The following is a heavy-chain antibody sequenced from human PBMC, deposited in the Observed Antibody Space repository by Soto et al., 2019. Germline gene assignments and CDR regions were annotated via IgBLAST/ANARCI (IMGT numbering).Heavy chain of an antibody. D-gene: IGHD1-1*01. CDR1: RDSFGSHS. CDR2: IYTSGST. J-gene: IGHJ6*02. V-gene: IGHV4-4*07. CDR3: ARDPLSWNDSPAYWYYGMDV. Sequence: TLSHTCTISRDSFGSHSSSRIRHSAGKGLEWIGRIYTSGSTNYNPSLKSRVTMSVDTSKNQFSLKLSSVPAAGTAVYYCARDPLSWNDSPAYWYYGMDVWGQGTTVT.